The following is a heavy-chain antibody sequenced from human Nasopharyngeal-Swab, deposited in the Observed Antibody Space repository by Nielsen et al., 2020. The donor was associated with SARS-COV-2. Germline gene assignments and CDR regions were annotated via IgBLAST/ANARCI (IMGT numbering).Heavy chain of an antibody. CDR2: ISGSGGST. J-gene: IGHJ4*02. V-gene: IGHV3-23*01. Sequence: GESLKISCAASGFTFSSYAMSWVRQAPGKGLEWVSAISGSGGSTYYADSVKGRFTISRDNSKNTLYLQMNSLRAEDTAVYYCAKDGPFWSGPDYWGQGTLVTVSS. CDR1: GFTFSSYA. D-gene: IGHD3-3*01. CDR3: AKDGPFWSGPDY.